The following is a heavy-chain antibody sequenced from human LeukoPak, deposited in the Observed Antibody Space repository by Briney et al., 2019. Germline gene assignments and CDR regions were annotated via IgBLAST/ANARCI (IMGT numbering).Heavy chain of an antibody. J-gene: IGHJ4*02. V-gene: IGHV4-59*01. Sequence: SETLSLTCTVSGGSISSYYWSWIRQPPGKGLEWIGYIYYSGSTNYNPSLKSRVTISVDTSKNQFSLKLSSVTAADTAVYYCARLGPAAIVDYWGQGTLVTVSS. CDR3: ARLGPAAIVDY. CDR1: GGSISSYY. CDR2: IYYSGST. D-gene: IGHD2-2*01.